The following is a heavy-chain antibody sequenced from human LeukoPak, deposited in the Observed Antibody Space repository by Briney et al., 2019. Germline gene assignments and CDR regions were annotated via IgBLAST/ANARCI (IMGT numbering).Heavy chain of an antibody. J-gene: IGHJ6*02. CDR1: GFTFNSYW. CDR2: IKQDGSEK. CDR3: ARDRSNTGCYGSYYYGMDV. Sequence: GGSLRLSCAASGFTFNSYWMSWVRQAPGKGLEWVANIKQDGSEKYYVDSVKGRFTISRDNAKNSLYLQMNSLRAEDTAVYYCARDRSNTGCYGSYYYGMDVWGQGTTVTVSS. D-gene: IGHD2-2*01. V-gene: IGHV3-7*03.